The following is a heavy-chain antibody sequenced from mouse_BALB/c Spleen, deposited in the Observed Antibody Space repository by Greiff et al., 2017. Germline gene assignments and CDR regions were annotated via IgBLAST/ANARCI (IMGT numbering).Heavy chain of an antibody. CDR2: ISSGSSTI. CDR1: GFTFSSFG. Sequence: EVQLQESGGGLVQPGGSRKLSCAASGFTFSSFGMHWVRQAPEKGLEWVAYISSGSSTIYYADTVKGRFTISRDNPKNTLFLQMTSLRSEDTAMYYCARARYDYAMDYWGQGTSVTVSS. D-gene: IGHD2-14*01. CDR3: ARARYDYAMDY. V-gene: IGHV5-17*02. J-gene: IGHJ4*01.